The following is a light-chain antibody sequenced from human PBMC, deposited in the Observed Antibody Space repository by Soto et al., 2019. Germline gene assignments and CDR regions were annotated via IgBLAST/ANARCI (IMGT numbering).Light chain of an antibody. V-gene: IGLV2-23*02. CDR2: EVS. CDR1: SSDVGSYNL. CDR3: CSYAGSSTSVV. J-gene: IGLJ2*01. Sequence: QSALTQPASVSGSPGQSITISCTETSSDVGSYNLVSWYQQHPGKAPKLMIYEVSKRPSGVSNRFSGSKSGNTASLTISGLQAEDEADYYCCSYAGSSTSVVFGGGTQLTVL.